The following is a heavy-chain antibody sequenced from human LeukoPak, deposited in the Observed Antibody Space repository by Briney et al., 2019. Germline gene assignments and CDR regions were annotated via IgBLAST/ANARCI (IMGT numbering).Heavy chain of an antibody. V-gene: IGHV3-7*01. CDR1: GFTFSRHW. J-gene: IGHJ6*04. CDR3: AELGITMIGGI. CDR2: INQAGSEK. Sequence: GGSLRLSCAASGFTFSRHWMTWVRQAPGKGLEWVANINQAGSEKYYVDSVKGRFTISRDNAKNSLYLQMNSLRAEDTAVYYCAELGITMIGGIWGKGTTVTISS. D-gene: IGHD3-10*02.